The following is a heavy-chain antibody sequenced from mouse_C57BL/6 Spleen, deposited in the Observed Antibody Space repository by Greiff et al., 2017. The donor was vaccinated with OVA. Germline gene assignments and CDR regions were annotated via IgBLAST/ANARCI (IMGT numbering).Heavy chain of an antibody. CDR2: IYPGDGDT. CDR1: GYAFSSSW. J-gene: IGHJ4*01. D-gene: IGHD1-1*01. V-gene: IGHV1-82*01. CDR3: ARSGSSYGYAMDY. Sequence: QVQLQQSGPELVKPGASVKISCKASGYAFSSSWMNWVKQRPGKGLEWIGRIYPGDGDTNYNGKFKGKATLTADKSSSTAYMQLSSLTSEDSAVYFCARSGSSYGYAMDYWGQGTSVTVSS.